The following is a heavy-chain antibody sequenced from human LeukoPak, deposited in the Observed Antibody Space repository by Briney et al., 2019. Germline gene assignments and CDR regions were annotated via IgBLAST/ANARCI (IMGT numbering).Heavy chain of an antibody. CDR1: GYTFTSYA. Sequence: GASVTVSCKASGYTFTSYAMHWVRPAPGQRLEWMGWINAGNGNTKYSQKFQGRVTITRDTSASTAYMELSSLRSEDTAVYYCARDRGTMIVVVTSLFDYWGQGTLVTVSS. V-gene: IGHV1-3*01. J-gene: IGHJ4*02. D-gene: IGHD3-22*01. CDR3: ARDRGTMIVVVTSLFDY. CDR2: INAGNGNT.